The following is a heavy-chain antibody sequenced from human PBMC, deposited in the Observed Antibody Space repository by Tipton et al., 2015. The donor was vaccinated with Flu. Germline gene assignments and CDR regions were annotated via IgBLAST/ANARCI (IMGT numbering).Heavy chain of an antibody. V-gene: IGHV3-13*01. CDR1: GFTFSSYD. Sequence: GSLRLSCAASGFTFSSYDMHWVRQITGKGLEWVSAIGSAGDTYYLDSVKGRFTISRDNAKNSLYLQMNSLRVGDTAVYYCARGPLPDSNWYNGMDVWGQGTTVTVSS. CDR2: IGSAGDT. J-gene: IGHJ6*02. D-gene: IGHD6-13*01. CDR3: ARGPLPDSNWYNGMDV.